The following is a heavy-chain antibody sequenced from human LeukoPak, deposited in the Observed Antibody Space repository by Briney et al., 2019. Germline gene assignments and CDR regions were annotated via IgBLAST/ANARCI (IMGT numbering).Heavy chain of an antibody. CDR1: GFSFRTSG. CDR2: DGTNT. V-gene: IGHV3-30*12. CDR3: ARDSGEILTGYFGY. J-gene: IGHJ4*02. Sequence: GGSLRLSCAASGFSFRTSGMHWVRQAPGKGLEWVAIDGTNTYYADSVKGRFTISRDNSKNTLYLQMNSLRAEDTAVYYCARDSGEILTGYFGYWGQGTLVTVSS. D-gene: IGHD3-9*01.